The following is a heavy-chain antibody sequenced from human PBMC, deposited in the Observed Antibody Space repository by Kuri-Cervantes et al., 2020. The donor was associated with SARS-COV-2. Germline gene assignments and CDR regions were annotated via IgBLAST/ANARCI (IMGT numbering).Heavy chain of an antibody. CDR1: GVPVTGGTYS. V-gene: IGHV4-61*09. Sequence: SETLSLTCAVSGVPVTGGTYSWAWIRQLAGKGLEWIGHLDTSGSTTYNPSLRGRVTISLDPSNNQVSLSLTSTTAADTAVYYCGKVSWLQLWRRYSDSWGQGTLVTVSS. CDR3: GKVSWLQLWRRYSDS. D-gene: IGHD5-24*01. J-gene: IGHJ4*02. CDR2: LDTSGST.